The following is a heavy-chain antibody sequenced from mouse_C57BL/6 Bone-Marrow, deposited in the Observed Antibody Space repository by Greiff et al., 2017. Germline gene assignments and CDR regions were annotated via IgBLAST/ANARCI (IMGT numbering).Heavy chain of an antibody. CDR1: GYTFTDYY. D-gene: IGHD2-3*01. V-gene: IGHV1-26*01. CDR3: TYDGYP. Sequence: EVQLQQSGPELVKPGASVKISCKASGYTFTDYYMNWVKQSHGKSLEWIGDINPNNGGTSYNQKFKGKATLTVDKSSSTAYMELRSLTSEDSAVYYCTYDGYPWGTGTTVTVSS. CDR2: INPNNGGT. J-gene: IGHJ1*03.